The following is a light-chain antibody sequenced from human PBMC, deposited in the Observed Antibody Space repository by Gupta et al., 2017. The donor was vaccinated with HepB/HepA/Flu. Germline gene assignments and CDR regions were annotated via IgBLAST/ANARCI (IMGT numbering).Light chain of an antibody. CDR1: SSDVGAYKF. V-gene: IGLV2-14*03. CDR2: SVS. Sequence: QSALTPHASVSGSPGHSINVSSTVTSSDVGAYKFFSWYQQLPGKAPKLLISSVSIRPSGVSNRFSGSRSGNTASLTISGLQAEDEADFYCGSYTGSSNRGVFGGGTKLTVL. J-gene: IGLJ3*02. CDR3: GSYTGSSNRGV.